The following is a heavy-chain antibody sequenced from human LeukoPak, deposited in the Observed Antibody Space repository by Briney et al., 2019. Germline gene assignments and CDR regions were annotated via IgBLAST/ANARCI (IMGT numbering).Heavy chain of an antibody. CDR3: ARHLDYDFWSGYSHYFDY. Sequence: SETLSLTCTVSGGSISSSSYYWGWIRQPPGKGLEWIGSIYYSGSTYYNPSLKSRVTMSVDTSKNQFSLKLSSVTAADTAVYYCARHLDYDFWSGYSHYFDYWGQGTLVTVSS. CDR2: IYYSGST. CDR1: GGSISSSSYY. V-gene: IGHV4-39*01. J-gene: IGHJ4*02. D-gene: IGHD3-3*01.